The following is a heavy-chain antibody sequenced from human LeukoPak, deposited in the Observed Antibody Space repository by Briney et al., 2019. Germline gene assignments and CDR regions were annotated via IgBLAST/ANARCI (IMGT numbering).Heavy chain of an antibody. CDR2: INHSGST. D-gene: IGHD3-16*02. J-gene: IGHJ6*03. Sequence: SETLSLTCAVYGGSFSGYYWSWIRQPPGKGLEWIGEINHSGSTNYNPSLKSRVTISVDTSKNQFSLKLSSVTAADTAVYYCARVTACAYDYVWGSYRYCYYYYYYMDVWGKGTTVTVSS. CDR1: GGSFSGYY. CDR3: ARVTACAYDYVWGSYRYCYYYYYYMDV. V-gene: IGHV4-34*01.